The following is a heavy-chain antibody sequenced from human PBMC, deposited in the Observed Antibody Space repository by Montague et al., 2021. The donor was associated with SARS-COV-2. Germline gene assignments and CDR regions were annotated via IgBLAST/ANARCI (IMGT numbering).Heavy chain of an antibody. CDR1: GGSFSGYY. Sequence: SETLSLTCAVYGGSFSGYYWSWIRQPPGKGLEWIGEINHSGSTNYNPSLKSRVTISVDTSKNQFSLKLSSVTAAHTAVYYCTREGYQVLWSDYYYYGMDVWGQGTTVTVSS. D-gene: IGHD2-2*01. V-gene: IGHV4-34*01. CDR2: INHSGST. J-gene: IGHJ6*02. CDR3: TREGYQVLWSDYYYYGMDV.